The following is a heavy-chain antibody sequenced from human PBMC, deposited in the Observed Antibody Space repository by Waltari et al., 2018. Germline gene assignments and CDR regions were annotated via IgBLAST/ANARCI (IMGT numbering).Heavy chain of an antibody. CDR2: ISYDGSNK. J-gene: IGHJ4*02. D-gene: IGHD1-26*01. CDR1: GFTFSSYG. CDR3: AKDAESLVGTFDY. Sequence: QVQLVESGGGVVQPGRSLRLSCAASGFTFSSYGMHWVRQAPGKGLEWVAVISYDGSNKYYADSVKGRFTISRDNSKNTLYLQMNSLRAEDTAVYYCAKDAESLVGTFDYWGQGTLVTVSS. V-gene: IGHV3-30*18.